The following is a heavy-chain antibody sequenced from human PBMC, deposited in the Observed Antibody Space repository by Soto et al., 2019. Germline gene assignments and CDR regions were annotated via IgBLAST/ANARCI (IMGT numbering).Heavy chain of an antibody. J-gene: IGHJ6*02. V-gene: IGHV3-23*01. D-gene: IGHD3-3*01. Sequence: PGGSLRLSCAASGFIFSSSAMSWVRQAPGKGLEWVSAISGSGAGTYYADSVKGRFTISRDNSKNTLYLQINGLRADDTAVYSCAKGPTIFGVVISYSYYYGMDVWGQGTTVTVS. CDR2: ISGSGAGT. CDR3: AKGPTIFGVVISYSYYYGMDV. CDR1: GFIFSSSA.